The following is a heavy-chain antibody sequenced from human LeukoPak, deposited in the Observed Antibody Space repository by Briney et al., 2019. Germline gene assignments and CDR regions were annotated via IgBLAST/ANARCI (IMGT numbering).Heavy chain of an antibody. J-gene: IGHJ4*02. CDR3: AKVKTHWYFDN. CDR2: ISGSASGGT. V-gene: IGHV3-23*01. D-gene: IGHD1-1*01. CDR1: GLPFSTND. Sequence: RPGGSLRLSCAASGLPFSTNDMSWVRQAPGKGLEWVSAISGSASGGTTYEDSVKGRFTISRDNSKGTLYLQMNSLRAEDTAVYYCAKVKTHWYFDNWGRGTLVTVSS.